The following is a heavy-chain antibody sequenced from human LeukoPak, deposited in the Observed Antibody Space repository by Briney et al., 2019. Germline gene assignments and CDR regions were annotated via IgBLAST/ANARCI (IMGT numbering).Heavy chain of an antibody. Sequence: PGGSLRLSCAASGFTFSSYWMHWVRQAPGKGLVWVSRIKYDAGDTHYADSVKGRFTISRDNAKNTLYLQMNSLSAEDTAVYYCTTIRPDYWGQGTLVTVSS. CDR1: GFTFSSYW. D-gene: IGHD5-12*01. J-gene: IGHJ4*02. V-gene: IGHV3-74*01. CDR2: IKYDAGDT. CDR3: TTIRPDY.